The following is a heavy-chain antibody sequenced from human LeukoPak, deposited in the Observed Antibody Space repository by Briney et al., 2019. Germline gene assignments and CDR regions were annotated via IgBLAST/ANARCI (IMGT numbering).Heavy chain of an antibody. J-gene: IGHJ6*02. CDR2: ISPDATNS. D-gene: IGHD3-9*01. CDR3: TKDYCGKFCSAV. V-gene: IGHV3-74*03. CDR1: GFTFSVYY. Sequence: GGSLRLSCAASGFTFSVYYMFWVRQAPGKGLVWVSNISPDATNSKYADFVEGRFTISRDNAKNTLYLQMNSLRAEDTAKYYCTKDYCGKFCSAVWGQGTTVTVSS.